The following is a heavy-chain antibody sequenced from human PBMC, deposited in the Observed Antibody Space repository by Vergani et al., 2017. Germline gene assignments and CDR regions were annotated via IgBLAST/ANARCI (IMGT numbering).Heavy chain of an antibody. D-gene: IGHD5-18*01. V-gene: IGHV3-15*01. CDR1: GFTFSNAW. J-gene: IGHJ6*02. CDR3: TTDLIRGYSYGAPRSGMDG. Sequence: EVQLVESGGGLVKPGGSLRLSCAASGFTFSNAWMSWVRQAPGKGLEWVGRIKSKTDGGTTDYAAPVKGRFTIARDDSKNTLYLQMNSLKTEDTAVYYWTTDLIRGYSYGAPRSGMDGGGQGRSVTVSS. CDR2: IKSKTDGGTT.